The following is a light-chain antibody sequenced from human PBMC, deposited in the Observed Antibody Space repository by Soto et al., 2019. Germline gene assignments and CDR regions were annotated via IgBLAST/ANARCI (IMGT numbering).Light chain of an antibody. CDR3: QLYGSSRA. CDR2: GAS. CDR1: QSVSSSY. Sequence: EIVLTQSPGTLSLSPGERATLSCRASQSVSSSYLAWYQQKPGQAPRLLIYGASSRATGIPDRFSGSGSGTDFTLTISRLEPEDFAVYYCQLYGSSRAFGQGTRLEI. V-gene: IGKV3-20*01. J-gene: IGKJ5*01.